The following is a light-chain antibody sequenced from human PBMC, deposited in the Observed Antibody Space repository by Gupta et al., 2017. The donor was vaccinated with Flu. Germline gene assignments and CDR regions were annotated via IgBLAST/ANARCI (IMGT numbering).Light chain of an antibody. CDR2: GAS. CDR1: QPISTS. J-gene: IGKJ2*01. CDR3: QQSFSYPYT. V-gene: IGKV1-39*01. Sequence: DIQMTQSPSSLSASLGDRVTITCRASQPISTSLNWYRRKPGKAPRVLIYGASSLQSGVTSRFRGSGSGTHFTLTIYSLQPEDFATYFCQQSFSYPYTFGQGTKLEIK.